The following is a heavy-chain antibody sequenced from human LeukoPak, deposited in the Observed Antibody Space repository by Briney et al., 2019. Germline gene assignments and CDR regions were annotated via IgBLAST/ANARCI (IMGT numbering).Heavy chain of an antibody. CDR1: GFTFSSYS. CDR3: ARVNYYGSGSPKGSFDY. J-gene: IGHJ4*02. CDR2: ISSSSSYI. D-gene: IGHD3-10*01. Sequence: GGSLRLSCAASGFTFSSYSMNWVRQAPGKGLEWVSSISSSSSYIYYADSVKGRFTISRDNAKNLLYLQMNSLRAEDTAVYYCARVNYYGSGSPKGSFDYWGQGTLVTVSS. V-gene: IGHV3-21*01.